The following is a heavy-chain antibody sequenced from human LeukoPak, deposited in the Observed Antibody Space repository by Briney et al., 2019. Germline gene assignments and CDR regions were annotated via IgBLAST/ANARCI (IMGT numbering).Heavy chain of an antibody. D-gene: IGHD2-2*01. CDR3: TCSSSSPTEY. V-gene: IGHV3-73*01. J-gene: IGHJ4*02. CDR1: GFTFSGSA. Sequence: GXXLRLSCAASGFTFSGSAMHWVRQASGKGLEWVGRIRSKANSYATAYAASVKGRFTISRDDSKNTAYLQMNSLKTEDTAVYYCTCSSSSPTEYWGQGTLVTVSS. CDR2: IRSKANSYAT.